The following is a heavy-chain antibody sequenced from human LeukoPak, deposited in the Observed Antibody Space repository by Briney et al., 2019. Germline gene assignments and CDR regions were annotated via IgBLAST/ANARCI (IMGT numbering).Heavy chain of an antibody. CDR3: AREGRQQLVHFDY. J-gene: IGHJ4*02. V-gene: IGHV4-38-2*02. Sequence: KPSETLSLTRTVSGYSISSGYYWGWIRQPPGKGLEWIGSIYHSGSTYYNPSLKSRVTISVDTSKNQFSLKLSSVTAADTAVYYCAREGRQQLVHFDYWGQGTLVTVSS. CDR1: GYSISSGYY. D-gene: IGHD6-13*01. CDR2: IYHSGST.